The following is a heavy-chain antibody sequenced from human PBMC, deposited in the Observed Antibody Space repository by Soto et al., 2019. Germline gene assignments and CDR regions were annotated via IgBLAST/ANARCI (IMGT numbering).Heavy chain of an antibody. Sequence: QVQLQESGPGLVKPSQTLSLSCTVSGGSLSSGGYYWSWIRQHPGKGLEWIGCIYYSGSTYYNPSLESRVTISVDTSQNQFSLKLSSLTAADTAVSYCARDTQRGYSGYFDSWGQGTLVTVSS. CDR2: IYYSGST. D-gene: IGHD5-12*01. V-gene: IGHV4-31*03. J-gene: IGHJ4*02. CDR3: ARDTQRGYSGYFDS. CDR1: GGSLSSGGYY.